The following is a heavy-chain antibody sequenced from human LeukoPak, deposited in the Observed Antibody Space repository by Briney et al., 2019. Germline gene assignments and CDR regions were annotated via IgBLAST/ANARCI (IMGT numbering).Heavy chain of an antibody. CDR2: ISAYNGNT. V-gene: IGHV1-18*01. CDR3: AREGGTTYRGYYFDY. D-gene: IGHD1-1*01. Sequence: GASVEVSCKASGYTFTSYGISWVRQAPGQGLEWMGWISAYNGNTNYAQKLQGRVTMTTDTSTSTAYMELRSLRSDDTAGYYCAREGGTTYRGYYFDYWGQGTLVTVSS. CDR1: GYTFTSYG. J-gene: IGHJ4*02.